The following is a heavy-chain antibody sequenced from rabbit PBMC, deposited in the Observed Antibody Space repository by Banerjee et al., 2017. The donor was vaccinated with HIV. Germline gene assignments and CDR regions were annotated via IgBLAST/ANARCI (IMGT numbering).Heavy chain of an antibody. D-gene: IGHD4-1*01. CDR3: ARDLAGVIGWNFNL. V-gene: IGHV1S47*01. Sequence: QEQLVESGGGLVQPEGSLTLTCKASGFDLSSNAMCWVRQAPGKGPEWIACIYNGDGSTYYASWVNGRFTISKTSSTTVTLQMTSLTAADTATYFCARDLAGVIGWNFNLWGPGTLVTVS. CDR2: IYNGDGST. J-gene: IGHJ4*01. CDR1: GFDLSSNA.